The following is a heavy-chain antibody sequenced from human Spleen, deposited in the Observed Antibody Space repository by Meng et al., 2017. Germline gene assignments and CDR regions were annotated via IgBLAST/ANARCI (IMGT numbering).Heavy chain of an antibody. CDR3: ARDGDVAAAGFDY. J-gene: IGHJ4*02. V-gene: IGHV3-33*08. Sequence: GESLKISCAASGFTFSSYSMNWVRQAPGKGLEWVAVIWYDGSDKYYAGSVKGRFTISRDNSKNTLYLQMNSLRADDTAVYYCARDGDVAAAGFDYWGQGTLVTVSS. D-gene: IGHD2-15*01. CDR1: GFTFSSYS. CDR2: IWYDGSDK.